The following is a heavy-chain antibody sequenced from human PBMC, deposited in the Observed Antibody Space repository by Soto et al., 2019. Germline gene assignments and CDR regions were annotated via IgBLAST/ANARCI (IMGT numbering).Heavy chain of an antibody. Sequence: ASVKVSCKASGYTFTNYAIHWVRQAPGQRLEWMAWINAGNGNTRYSQKIRGRVTMTRDTSATTVYMELSSLTSEDTAVYYCARKVYSSSRHPYFDSWGQGTLVTVSS. CDR2: INAGNGNT. V-gene: IGHV1-3*01. D-gene: IGHD6-13*01. CDR1: GYTFTNYA. CDR3: ARKVYSSSRHPYFDS. J-gene: IGHJ4*02.